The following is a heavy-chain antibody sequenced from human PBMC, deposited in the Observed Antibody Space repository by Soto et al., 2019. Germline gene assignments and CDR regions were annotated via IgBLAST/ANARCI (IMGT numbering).Heavy chain of an antibody. CDR2: INAGNGNT. J-gene: IGHJ4*01. Sequence: ASVKVSCKASGYIFTNFGISWVRQAPGQRLEWMGWINAGNGNTKYSQKFQGRVTITRDTSASTAYMELSSLRSEDTAVSYCARMSGYYFYDYWG. CDR3: ARMSGYYFYDY. CDR1: GYIFTNFG. D-gene: IGHD3-3*01. V-gene: IGHV1-3*01.